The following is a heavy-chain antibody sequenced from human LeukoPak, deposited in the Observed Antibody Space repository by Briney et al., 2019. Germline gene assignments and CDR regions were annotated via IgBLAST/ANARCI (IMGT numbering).Heavy chain of an antibody. CDR2: IYYSGST. CDR1: GGSFSGYY. Sequence: PSETLSLTCAVYGGSFSGYYWSWIRQPPGKGLEWIGYIYYSGSTNYNPSLKSRVTISVDTSKNQFSLKLSSVTAADTAVYYCARLPRATVVTPAPDYWGQGTLVTVSS. CDR3: ARLPRATVVTPAPDY. D-gene: IGHD4-23*01. V-gene: IGHV4-59*01. J-gene: IGHJ4*02.